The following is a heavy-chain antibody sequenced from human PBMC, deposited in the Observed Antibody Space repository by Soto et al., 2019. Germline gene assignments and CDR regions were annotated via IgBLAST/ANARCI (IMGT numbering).Heavy chain of an antibody. D-gene: IGHD3-10*01. Sequence: ASVKVSCKASGYTFTSYAMHRVRQAPGQRLEWMGWMNPNSGNTGYAQKFQGRVTMTRNTSISTAYMELSSLRSEDTAVYYCARRIFGVYYGSGSYYIGYYYYYMDVWGKGTTVTVSS. CDR2: MNPNSGNT. CDR1: GYTFTSYA. V-gene: IGHV1-8*02. CDR3: ARRIFGVYYGSGSYYIGYYYYYMDV. J-gene: IGHJ6*03.